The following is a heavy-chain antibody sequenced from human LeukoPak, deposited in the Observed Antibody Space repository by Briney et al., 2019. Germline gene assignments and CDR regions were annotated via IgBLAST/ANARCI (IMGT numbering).Heavy chain of an antibody. J-gene: IGHJ4*02. V-gene: IGHV1-2*02. CDR2: INPNSGGT. CDR1: GYTFTGYY. D-gene: IGHD3-22*01. Sequence: ASVKVSCKASGYTFTGYYIHWVRQAPGQGLEWLGWINPNSGGTNYAQKFQGRVTMTRDTSISTAYMELRRLRSDDRAVYYCARGPPTIVVVITTGDFDSWGQGTLVTVSS. CDR3: ARGPPTIVVVITTGDFDS.